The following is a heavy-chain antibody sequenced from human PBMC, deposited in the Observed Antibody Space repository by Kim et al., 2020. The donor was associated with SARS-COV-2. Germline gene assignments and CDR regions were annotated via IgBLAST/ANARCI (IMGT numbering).Heavy chain of an antibody. V-gene: IGHV5-51*01. CDR3: ARHGGDYDFWSGYPISIDS. Sequence: GESLKISCKGSGYSFTSYWIGWVRQMPGKGLEWMGIIYPGDSDTRYSPSFQGQVTISADKSISTAYLQGSSLKASDTAMYYCARHGGDYDFWSGYPISIDSGGQGTLVTVSS. CDR1: GYSFTSYW. D-gene: IGHD3-3*01. CDR2: IYPGDSDT. J-gene: IGHJ4*02.